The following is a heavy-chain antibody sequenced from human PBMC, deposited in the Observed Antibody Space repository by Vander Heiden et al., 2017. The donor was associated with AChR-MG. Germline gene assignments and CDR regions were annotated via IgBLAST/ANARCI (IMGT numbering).Heavy chain of an antibody. J-gene: IGHJ5*02. V-gene: IGHV3-48*02. Sequence: EVQLVASGGGLVQPGGSLRLSCAASGFTFSSYNMNWVRQAPGKGLEWVSYISTSSRNIYYADAVKGRFTISRDNAKNSLYLEMNSMRDEDTAVYYCARDPNIAGRWFDPWGQGTLVTVSS. CDR1: GFTFSSYN. CDR2: ISTSSRNI. D-gene: IGHD6-6*01. CDR3: ARDPNIAGRWFDP.